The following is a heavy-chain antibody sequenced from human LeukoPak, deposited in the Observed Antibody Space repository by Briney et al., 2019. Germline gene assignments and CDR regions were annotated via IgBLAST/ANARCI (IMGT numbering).Heavy chain of an antibody. CDR1: GFTFSSYG. J-gene: IGHJ4*02. CDR3: AKATYSGGYYFDY. V-gene: IGHV3-30*18. CDR2: ISYDGSNK. Sequence: PGGSLRLSCAASGFTFSSYGMHWVRQAPGKGLEWVAVISYDGSNKYYADSVKGRFTISRDNSKNTLYLQMNSLRAEDTAVYYCAKATYSGGYYFDYWGQGTLVTVSS. D-gene: IGHD1-26*01.